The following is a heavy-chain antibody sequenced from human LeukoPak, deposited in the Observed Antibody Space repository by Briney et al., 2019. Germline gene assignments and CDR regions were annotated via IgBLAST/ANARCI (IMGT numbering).Heavy chain of an antibody. V-gene: IGHV3-21*01. CDR1: EFTFSSYN. Sequence: GGSLRLSCAASEFTFSSYNMNWVRQAPGKGLEWVSSISSSSSYTYYADSVKGRFTISRDNAKNSLYLQMNSLRAEDTAVYYCARRSAAKDAFDIWGQGTMVTVSS. CDR2: ISSSSSYT. J-gene: IGHJ3*02. CDR3: ARRSAAKDAFDI. D-gene: IGHD6-25*01.